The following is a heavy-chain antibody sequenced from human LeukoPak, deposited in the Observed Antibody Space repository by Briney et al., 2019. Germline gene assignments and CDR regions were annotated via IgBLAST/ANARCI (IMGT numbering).Heavy chain of an antibody. D-gene: IGHD3-10*01. CDR3: ARLLWYGEP. Sequence: PGGPVTLSCVGSGFTFSRYWMSCVPQAPGKGVEWVANIKEDESGKYYVDSVKGRSTTTRDNAKNALYLQMNSLRVEDTAVYYCARLLWYGEPWGEGTLVSVSS. V-gene: IGHV3-7*01. CDR1: GFTFSRYW. CDR2: IKEDESGK. J-gene: IGHJ5*02.